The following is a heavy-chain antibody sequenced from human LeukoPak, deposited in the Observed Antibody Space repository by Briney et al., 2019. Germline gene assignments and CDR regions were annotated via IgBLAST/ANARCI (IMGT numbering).Heavy chain of an antibody. J-gene: IGHJ5*02. CDR3: ARHSSGSSWLDP. CDR2: IDASDSYT. D-gene: IGHD1-26*01. CDR1: GYSFTSYW. Sequence: GESLKISCKGSGYSFTSYWISWVRQMPGKGLEWMGTIDASDSYTNYSPSFQGHVTISVDKSISTAYLQWSSLKASDTAMYYCARHSSGSSWLDPWGQGTPVTASS. V-gene: IGHV5-10-1*01.